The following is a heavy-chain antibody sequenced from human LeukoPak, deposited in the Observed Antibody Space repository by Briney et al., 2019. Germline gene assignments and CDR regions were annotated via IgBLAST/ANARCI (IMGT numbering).Heavy chain of an antibody. CDR1: GASVSSASY. J-gene: IGHJ5*02. Sequence: SETLSLTCTVSGASVSSASYWTWIRQPPGKGVEWIAHIYNGVNINYNPSLKSRATISVDTSKNQFSLRLNSVTAADTAVYYCARSRAFNSGAFDPWGQGSLVTVSS. CDR2: IYNGVNI. CDR3: ARSRAFNSGAFDP. V-gene: IGHV4-61*01. D-gene: IGHD1-26*01.